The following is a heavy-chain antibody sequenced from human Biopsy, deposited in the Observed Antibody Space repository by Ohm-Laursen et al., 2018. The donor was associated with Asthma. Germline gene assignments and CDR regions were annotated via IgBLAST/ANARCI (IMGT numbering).Heavy chain of an antibody. CDR1: GYSFSNYW. V-gene: IGHV5-51*01. D-gene: IGHD3-9*01. J-gene: IGHJ2*01. Sequence: GESLKISCKGSGYSFSNYWIGWVRQMPGKGLEWMGIIYPRDSDTRYSPSSQGQFTMSSDKSISTAYLQWSSLKASDTAMYYCARRIYDIWTGSHHWYFDLWGRGTLVTVSS. CDR2: IYPRDSDT. CDR3: ARRIYDIWTGSHHWYFDL.